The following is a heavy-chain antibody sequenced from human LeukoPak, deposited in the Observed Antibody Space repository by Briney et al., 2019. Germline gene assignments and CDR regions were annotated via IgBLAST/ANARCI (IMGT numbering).Heavy chain of an antibody. D-gene: IGHD5-24*01. Sequence: SQTLSLTCTVSGGSISSGGYYWSWIRQHPGKGLEWIGYIYYSGSTNYNPSLKSRVTISIDTSKNQFSLKLSSVTAADTAVYYCARDRSRDGYKGDRFDIWGQGTMVTVSS. CDR3: ARDRSRDGYKGDRFDI. V-gene: IGHV4-31*03. CDR2: IYYSGST. CDR1: GGSISSGGYY. J-gene: IGHJ3*02.